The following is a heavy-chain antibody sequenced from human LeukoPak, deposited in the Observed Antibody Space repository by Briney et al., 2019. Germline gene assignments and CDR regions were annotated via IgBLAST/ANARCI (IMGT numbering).Heavy chain of an antibody. D-gene: IGHD3-22*01. CDR3: ARDLWNFYDDSGYYRDFDS. V-gene: IGHV1-18*01. J-gene: IGHJ5*01. Sequence: VASVKVSCKATSRISWVRQAPGQGLEWMGWIGSYGGDTYYAQKFQGRVTVTTDTSTRTVYMELRSLRSDDTAVYYCARDLWNFYDDSGYYRDFDSWGQGTLVTVSS. CDR1: TSR. CDR2: IGSYGGDT.